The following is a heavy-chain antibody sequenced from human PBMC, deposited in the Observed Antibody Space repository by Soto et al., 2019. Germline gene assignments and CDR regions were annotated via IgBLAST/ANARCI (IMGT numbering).Heavy chain of an antibody. V-gene: IGHV3-9*01. Sequence: EVQLVESGGGLVQPGGSVRLSCVGSGFIFEDFAMNWVRQVPGKGLEWVSGISWNSATLAYADSVKGRFIVSRDNAKHILYLQMNSLRPEDAALYYCAKDVGSYYYDTSAYLYDYWGQGTLVTVPS. D-gene: IGHD3-22*01. CDR1: GFIFEDFA. CDR2: ISWNSATL. CDR3: AKDVGSYYYDTSAYLYDY. J-gene: IGHJ4*02.